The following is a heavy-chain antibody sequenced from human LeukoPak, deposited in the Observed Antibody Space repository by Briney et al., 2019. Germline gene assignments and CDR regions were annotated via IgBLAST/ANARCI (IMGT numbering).Heavy chain of an antibody. CDR3: ARTSTTMVRGVIMEGFDY. CDR2: INTDGSVT. D-gene: IGHD3-10*01. CDR1: GFIVSTYW. V-gene: IGHV3-74*01. J-gene: IGHJ4*02. Sequence: QPGGSLRLSCAASGFIVSTYWMYWVRQAPGKGLVWVSRINTDGSVTNYADSVKGRFTISRDNAKNSLYLQMNSLRAEDTAVYYCARTSTTMVRGVIMEGFDYWGQGTLVTVSS.